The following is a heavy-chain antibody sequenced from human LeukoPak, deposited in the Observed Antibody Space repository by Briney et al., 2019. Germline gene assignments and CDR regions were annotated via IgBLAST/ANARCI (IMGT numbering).Heavy chain of an antibody. Sequence: GGSLRLSCAASGFTFSDYYMSWIRQAPGKGLEWISYISGGGSTIYYADSVKGRFTISRDNAKNSLYLQMNSLRAEDTAVYYCARLHVKFYCSGGSCYPGHWGQGTLVTVSS. D-gene: IGHD2-15*01. CDR3: ARLHVKFYCSGGSCYPGH. CDR2: ISGGGSTI. V-gene: IGHV3-11*01. J-gene: IGHJ4*02. CDR1: GFTFSDYY.